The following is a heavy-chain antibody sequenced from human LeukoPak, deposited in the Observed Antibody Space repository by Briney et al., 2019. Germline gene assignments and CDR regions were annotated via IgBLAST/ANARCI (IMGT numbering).Heavy chain of an antibody. Sequence: GGSLRLSCAASGFTFSSYGMHWVRQAPGKGLEWVAVIWYDGSNKYYADSVKGRFTISRDNSKNTLYLQMNSLRAEDTAVYYCGRDRNSGWGPIDLWGQGTLVTVSS. CDR1: GFTFSSYG. J-gene: IGHJ5*02. V-gene: IGHV3-33*01. CDR2: IWYDGSNK. D-gene: IGHD6-19*01. CDR3: GRDRNSGWGPIDL.